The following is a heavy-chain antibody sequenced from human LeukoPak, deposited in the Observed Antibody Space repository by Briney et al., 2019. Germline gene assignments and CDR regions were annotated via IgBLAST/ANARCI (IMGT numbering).Heavy chain of an antibody. V-gene: IGHV4-4*07. D-gene: IGHD3-22*01. CDR3: AREAIVDNWFDP. CDR2: MFSGGST. CDR1: GGSLSGYY. J-gene: IGHJ5*02. Sequence: PSETLSLTCTVSGGSLSGYYWSWIRQPAGKGLEWIGRMFSGGSTYYNPSLKSRVTMSVDTSKNQFSLNLTSVTAADAAVYYCAREAIVDNWFDPWGQGTLVTVSS.